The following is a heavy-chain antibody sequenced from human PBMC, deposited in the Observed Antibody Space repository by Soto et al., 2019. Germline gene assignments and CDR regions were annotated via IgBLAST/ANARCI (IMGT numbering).Heavy chain of an antibody. CDR2: IDPKSGGT. J-gene: IGHJ4*02. CDR3: ARISVDVPE. V-gene: IGHV1-2*06. Sequence: QLVQSGAEVKKPGASVKVSCKTSGPTFIAYYIHWVRQAPGQGLEWMGRIDPKSGGTTYEQKFLGRVTVTRDTSINTAYMELNTLTSDDTALYYCARISVDVPEWGQGTLITVSS. CDR1: GPTFIAYY. D-gene: IGHD5-12*01.